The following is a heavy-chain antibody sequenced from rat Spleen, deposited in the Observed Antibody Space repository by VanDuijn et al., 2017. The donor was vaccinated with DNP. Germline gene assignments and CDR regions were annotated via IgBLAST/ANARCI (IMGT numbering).Heavy chain of an antibody. Sequence: EVKLVESGGGLVQPGRSLKLSCAASGFNFNDYWMGWVRQAPGEGLERIGEINKGSSTINYSPSSKDKFTISRDNAQNTLYLQMSKLGSEDTAIYYCAKGPNYGGWSDYFDYWGQGVMVTVSS. CDR1: GFNFNDYW. V-gene: IGHV4-2*01. CDR2: INKGSSTI. J-gene: IGHJ2*01. D-gene: IGHD1-11*01. CDR3: AKGPNYGGWSDYFDY.